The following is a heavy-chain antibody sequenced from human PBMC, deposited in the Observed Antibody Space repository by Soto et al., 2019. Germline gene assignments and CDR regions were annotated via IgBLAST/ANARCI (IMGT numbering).Heavy chain of an antibody. J-gene: IGHJ6*02. CDR1: GFTFSSYA. CDR3: AKWGAIELAGPDYCGMDV. Sequence: EVQLLESGGDLVEPGGSLSLSCAASGFTFSSYAMSWVRQAPGKGLGWVSGIGGGGTDTYYANSVRGRFTNSRDNSDNTLYLQMNSLRAEDTAVYYCAKWGAIELAGPDYCGMDVWGQGTTVAVSS. V-gene: IGHV3-23*01. CDR2: IGGGGTDT. D-gene: IGHD6-19*01.